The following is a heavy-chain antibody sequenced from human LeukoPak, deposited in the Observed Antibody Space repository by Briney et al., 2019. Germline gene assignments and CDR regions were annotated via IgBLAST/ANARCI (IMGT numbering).Heavy chain of an antibody. CDR3: ARGEYEDLVDN. J-gene: IGHJ4*02. D-gene: IGHD1-26*01. V-gene: IGHV4-59*01. CDR1: SGSISDYY. CDR2: LYYSGNT. Sequence: KPSETLSLTCTVSSGSISDYYWSWIRQSPVRGLEWIGYLYYSGNTNYNPSLKSRLTISRDMAKNQFSLKLSSVTSADTAVYYCARGEYEDLVDNWGQGTLVTVSS.